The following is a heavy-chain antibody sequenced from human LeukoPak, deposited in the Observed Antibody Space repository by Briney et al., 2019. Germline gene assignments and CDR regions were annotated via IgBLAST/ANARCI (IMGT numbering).Heavy chain of an antibody. CDR3: AKAPRGATDLAQWGY. CDR1: GFTFSSYA. V-gene: IGHV3-23*01. D-gene: IGHD5-12*01. Sequence: GGSLRLSCAASGFTFSSYAMSWVRQAPGKGLEWVSAISGSGGSTYYADSVKGRFTISRDNSKNTLYLQMNSLRAEDTAVYYCAKAPRGATDLAQWGYWGQGTLVTVSS. J-gene: IGHJ4*02. CDR2: ISGSGGST.